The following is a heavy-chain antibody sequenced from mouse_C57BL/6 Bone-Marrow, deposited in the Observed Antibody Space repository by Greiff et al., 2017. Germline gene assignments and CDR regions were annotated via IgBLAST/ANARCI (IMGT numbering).Heavy chain of an antibody. Sequence: EVKLVESGGGLVQPGGSLKLSCAASGFTFSDYYMYWVRQTPEKRLEWVAYISNGGGSTYYPDTVKGRFTISRDNAKNTLYLQMSRLKSEDTAMYYCARQLGKGYFDVWGTGTTVTVSS. J-gene: IGHJ1*03. D-gene: IGHD4-1*01. V-gene: IGHV5-12*01. CDR2: ISNGGGST. CDR3: ARQLGKGYFDV. CDR1: GFTFSDYY.